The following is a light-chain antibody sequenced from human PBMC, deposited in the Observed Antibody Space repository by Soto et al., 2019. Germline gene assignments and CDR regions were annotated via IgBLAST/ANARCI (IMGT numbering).Light chain of an antibody. J-gene: IGLJ2*01. CDR3: SSYTSTSIPVV. CDR2: EVS. V-gene: IGLV2-14*01. CDR1: SSDVGAYDY. Sequence: QSALTQPASVSGSPGQSITISCTGTSSDVGAYDYVSWYQQHPGKAPKLMIYEVSNRPSGVSSRFSGSKSGNTASLTISGLQAEDEADYYCSSYTSTSIPVVFGGGTKVTVL.